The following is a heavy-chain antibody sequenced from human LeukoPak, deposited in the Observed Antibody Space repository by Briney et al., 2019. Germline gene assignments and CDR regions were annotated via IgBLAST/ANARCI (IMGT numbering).Heavy chain of an antibody. D-gene: IGHD2-8*02. CDR3: ATYRQVLLPFES. CDR1: GFTSSTFA. Sequence: GGSLRLSCAASGFTSSTFAMIWVRQPPGKGLEWVSSIFPSGDEIHYANSVRGRFTISRDNSKSTLSLQMNSLRAEDTAIYYCATYRQVLLPFESWGQGTLVTVSS. J-gene: IGHJ4*02. CDR2: IFPSGDEI. V-gene: IGHV3-23*01.